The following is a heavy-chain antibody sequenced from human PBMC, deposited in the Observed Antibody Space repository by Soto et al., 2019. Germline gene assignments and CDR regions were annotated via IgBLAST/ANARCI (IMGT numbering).Heavy chain of an antibody. D-gene: IGHD6-6*01. CDR3: AREGLGGGQLVNNWFDP. V-gene: IGHV1-18*01. Sequence: QVQLVQSGAEVKKPGASVKVSCKASGYTFTSYGISWVRQAPGQGLEWMGWISAYNGNTNYAQKLQGRVTMTTDTSASTAYMELRSLRSDDTAVYYCAREGLGGGQLVNNWFDPWGQGTLVTVSS. CDR1: GYTFTSYG. CDR2: ISAYNGNT. J-gene: IGHJ5*02.